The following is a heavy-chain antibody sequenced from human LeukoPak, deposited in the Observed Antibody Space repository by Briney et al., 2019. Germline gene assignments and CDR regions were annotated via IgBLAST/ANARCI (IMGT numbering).Heavy chain of an antibody. CDR3: ARRAVGNSYYYYMDV. D-gene: IGHD6-19*01. Sequence: ASVKVSCKASGYTFTSYDITWVRQVSGQGLEWMGWMNPNSGNTDYAQKFQGRVTITRNTSISTAHMELSSLRSEDTAVYYCARRAVGNSYYYYMDVWGKGTTVTVSS. CDR1: GYTFTSYD. J-gene: IGHJ6*03. V-gene: IGHV1-8*03. CDR2: MNPNSGNT.